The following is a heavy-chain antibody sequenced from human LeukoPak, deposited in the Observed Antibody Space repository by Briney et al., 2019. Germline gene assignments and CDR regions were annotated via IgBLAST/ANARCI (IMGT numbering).Heavy chain of an antibody. Sequence: GGSLRLSCAASGFTFNIYWMSWVRQAPGKGLEWVANIKEDGSEKYYVDSVKGRFTISRDNAKKSLYLQMSSLRAEDTAVYYCAKPSSGNYPPTGYWGQGTLVTVSS. CDR3: AKPSSGNYPPTGY. J-gene: IGHJ4*02. CDR2: IKEDGSEK. CDR1: GFTFNIYW. D-gene: IGHD1-26*01. V-gene: IGHV3-7*03.